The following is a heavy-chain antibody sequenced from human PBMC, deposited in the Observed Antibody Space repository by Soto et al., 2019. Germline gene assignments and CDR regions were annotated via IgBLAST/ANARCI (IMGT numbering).Heavy chain of an antibody. Sequence: QITLKESGPTLVKPTQTLTLTCAFSGFSLETSGMGMSWIRQPPGKALEWLALIYWDDDKRYSPSLKNRLTITKDNSKNQVVLTLTNVDPVDTATYYCAHSLYHYENSGHYTYWYFDLWGRGTLVTVSS. CDR3: AHSLYHYENSGHYTYWYFDL. D-gene: IGHD3-22*01. J-gene: IGHJ2*01. CDR1: GFSLETSGMG. CDR2: IYWDDDK. V-gene: IGHV2-5*02.